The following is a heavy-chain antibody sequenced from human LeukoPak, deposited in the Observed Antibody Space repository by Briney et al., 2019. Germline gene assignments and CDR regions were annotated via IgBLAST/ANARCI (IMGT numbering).Heavy chain of an antibody. Sequence: GGSLRLSCAASGFTFSSYAMSWVRQAPGKGLEWVSGISGSGGSTYYADSVKGRFTISRDNSKNTLYLQINSLRAEDTAVYYCAKHRSSPRTRYFDYWGQGTLVTVSS. CDR3: AKHRSSPRTRYFDY. D-gene: IGHD6-13*01. CDR1: GFTFSSYA. V-gene: IGHV3-23*01. J-gene: IGHJ4*02. CDR2: ISGSGGST.